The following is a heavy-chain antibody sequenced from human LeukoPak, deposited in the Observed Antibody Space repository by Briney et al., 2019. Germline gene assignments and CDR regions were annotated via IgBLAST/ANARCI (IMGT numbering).Heavy chain of an antibody. CDR2: IYHSGST. V-gene: IGHV4-30-2*01. CDR1: GGSISSGGYS. CDR3: ARTTGQGYYGLGRSEEGHFDY. J-gene: IGHJ4*02. Sequence: SSQTLSLTCAVSGGSISSGGYSWSWIRQPPGKGLEWIGYIYHSGSTYYNPSLKSRVTISVDRSKNQFSLKLSSVTAADTAVYYCARTTGQGYYGLGRSEEGHFDYWGQGTLVTVSS. D-gene: IGHD3-10*01.